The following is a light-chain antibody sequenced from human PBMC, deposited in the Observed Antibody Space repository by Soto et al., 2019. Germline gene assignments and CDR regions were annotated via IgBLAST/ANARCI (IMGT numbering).Light chain of an antibody. CDR2: EVT. CDR1: GSDVGGYDY. V-gene: IGLV2-14*01. J-gene: IGLJ1*01. Sequence: LTQPASVSGSPGQSITISCTGTGSDVGGYDYVSWYQHHPGKAPKVMIYEVTNRPSGVSNRFSGSKSGNTASLTISGLLDEEEADYYCSSYKSSSTYVFGTGTKVTV. CDR3: SSYKSSSTYV.